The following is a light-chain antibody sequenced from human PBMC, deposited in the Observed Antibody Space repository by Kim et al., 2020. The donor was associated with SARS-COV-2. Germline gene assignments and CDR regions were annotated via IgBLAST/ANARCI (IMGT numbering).Light chain of an antibody. CDR1: KLGDKY. CDR2: QDS. J-gene: IGLJ1*01. CDR3: QAWDSSTGV. Sequence: VSPGKTASITGSGDKLGDKYACWYQQKPGQAPVLVIYQDSKRPSGIPERFSGSNSGNTATLTISGTQAMDEADYYCQAWDSSTGVFGTGTKVTVL. V-gene: IGLV3-1*01.